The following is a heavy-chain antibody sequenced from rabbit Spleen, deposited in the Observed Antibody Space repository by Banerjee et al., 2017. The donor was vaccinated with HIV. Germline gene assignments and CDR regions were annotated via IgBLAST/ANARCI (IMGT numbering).Heavy chain of an antibody. V-gene: IGHV1S40*01. CDR3: ERGSAAMTRVITGYYLNL. CDR2: VGVGTSGFT. D-gene: IGHD2-1*01. J-gene: IGHJ4*01. CDR1: GVSFNFNHY. Sequence: VESGGDLVKPGASLTLTCTASGVSFNFNHYMCWVRQAPGKGLEWIGCVGVGTSGFTYFASWAKGRFTISKTASTTVTLQMTSLTDADTATYFCERGSAAMTRVITGYYLNLWGPGTLVTAS.